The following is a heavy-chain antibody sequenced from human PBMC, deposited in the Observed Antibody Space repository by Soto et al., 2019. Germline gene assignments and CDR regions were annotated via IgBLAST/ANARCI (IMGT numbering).Heavy chain of an antibody. Sequence: SETLSLTCAVSGSSISSGYYWGWIRQPPGKGLEWIGSIYHSGSTYYNPSLKSRVTISVDTSKNQFSLKLSSVTAADTAVYYCARVSGYFDYWGQGTLVTVSS. J-gene: IGHJ4*02. CDR3: ARVSGYFDY. CDR1: GSSISSGYY. D-gene: IGHD3-22*01. V-gene: IGHV4-38-2*01. CDR2: IYHSGST.